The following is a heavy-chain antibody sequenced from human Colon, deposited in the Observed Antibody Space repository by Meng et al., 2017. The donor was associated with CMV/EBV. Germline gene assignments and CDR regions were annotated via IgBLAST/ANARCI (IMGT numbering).Heavy chain of an antibody. CDR1: GFTFSSDS. Sequence: VQLVEYWGGLVTPGGPLSRFRAGTGFTFSSDSINWVRQAPGKGLEWVSSIRWCGEYIYYADSVKSRFTISRDNAKNSLYLQMNSLRAEDTSVYYCARGARIEAIRGFYYYDYWGQGARVTVSS. CDR2: IRWCGEYI. D-gene: IGHD6-13*01. J-gene: IGHJ4*02. CDR3: ARGARIEAIRGFYYYDY. V-gene: IGHV3-21*01.